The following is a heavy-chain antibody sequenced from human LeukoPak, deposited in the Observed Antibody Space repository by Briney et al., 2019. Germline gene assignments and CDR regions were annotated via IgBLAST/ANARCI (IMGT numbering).Heavy chain of an antibody. D-gene: IGHD4-17*01. V-gene: IGHV4-59*08. Sequence: SETLSLTCTVSGGSISSYYWSWIRQPPGKGLEWIGYIYYSGSTNYNPSLKSRVTISVDTSKNQFSLKLSSVTAADTVVYYCARLTTVTAYYYCYGMDVWGQGTTVTVSS. CDR3: ARLTTVTAYYYCYGMDV. CDR1: GGSISSYY. J-gene: IGHJ6*02. CDR2: IYYSGST.